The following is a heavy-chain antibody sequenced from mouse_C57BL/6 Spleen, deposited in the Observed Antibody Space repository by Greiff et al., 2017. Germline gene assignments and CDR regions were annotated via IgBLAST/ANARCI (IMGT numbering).Heavy chain of an antibody. Sequence: EVKLMESGGGLVKPGGSLKLSCAASGFTFSDYGMHWVRQAPEKGLEWVAYISSGSSTIYYADTVKGRFTISRDNAKNTLFLQMTRLRSEDTAMYYCAKTYFDYWGQGTTLTVSS. J-gene: IGHJ2*01. CDR1: GFTFSDYG. CDR2: ISSGSSTI. V-gene: IGHV5-17*01. CDR3: AKTYFDY.